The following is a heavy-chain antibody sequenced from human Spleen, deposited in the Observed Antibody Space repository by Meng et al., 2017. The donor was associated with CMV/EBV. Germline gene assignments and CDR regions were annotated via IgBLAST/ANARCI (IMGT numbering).Heavy chain of an antibody. V-gene: IGHV5-51*01. J-gene: IGHJ1*01. CDR2: IYPGDSDT. D-gene: IGHD2-2*01. Sequence: GESLKISCKGSGYYFNSYWIAWVRQKPGKGLECMGIIYPGDSDTRYSPSFQGQVTMSADKSINTVYLQWSSLQTSDTAMYYCARWGEGYCSSPSCPNQYFQHWGQGTLVTVSS. CDR1: GYYFNSYW. CDR3: ARWGEGYCSSPSCPNQYFQH.